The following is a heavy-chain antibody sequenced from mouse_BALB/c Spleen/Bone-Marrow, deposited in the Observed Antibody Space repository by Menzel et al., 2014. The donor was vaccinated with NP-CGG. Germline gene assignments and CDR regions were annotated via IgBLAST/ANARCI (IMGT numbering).Heavy chain of an antibody. Sequence: VQLQQSGGGLVQPGGSLKLSCAASGFDFSRYWMSWVRQAPGKGLEWIGEINPDSSTINYTPSLKDKFIISRDNAKNTLYLQMSKVRSEDTALYYCARLHSYGPFAYWGQGTLVTVSA. CDR2: INPDSSTI. V-gene: IGHV4-1*02. D-gene: IGHD1-2*01. CDR1: GFDFSRYW. CDR3: ARLHSYGPFAY. J-gene: IGHJ3*01.